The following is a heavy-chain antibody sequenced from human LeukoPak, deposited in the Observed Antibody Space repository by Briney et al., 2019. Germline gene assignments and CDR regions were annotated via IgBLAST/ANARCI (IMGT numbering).Heavy chain of an antibody. V-gene: IGHV3-21*01. D-gene: IGHD3-10*01. CDR1: GFTFSSYS. CDR2: ISSSSSYI. Sequence: TGGSLRLSCAASGFTFSSYSMNWVRQAPGKGLEWVSSISSSSSYIYYADSVKGRSTISRDNAKNSLYLQMNSLRAEDTAVYYCARMEYYYGSASETQFDYWGQGTLVTVSS. J-gene: IGHJ4*02. CDR3: ARMEYYYGSASETQFDY.